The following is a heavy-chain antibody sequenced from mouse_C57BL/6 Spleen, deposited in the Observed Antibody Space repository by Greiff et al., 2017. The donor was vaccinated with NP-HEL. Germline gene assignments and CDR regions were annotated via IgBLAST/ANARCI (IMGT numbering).Heavy chain of an antibody. Sequence: QVQLQQPGAELVKPGASVKLSCKASGYTFTSYWMQWVKQRPGQGLEWIGEIDPSDSYTNYNQKFKGKATLTVDTSSSTAYMQLSSLTSEDSAVYYCARRSNVYYDYDWFAYWGQGTLVTVSA. CDR3: ARRSNVYYDYDWFAY. J-gene: IGHJ3*01. CDR2: IDPSDSYT. V-gene: IGHV1-50*01. D-gene: IGHD2-4*01. CDR1: GYTFTSYW.